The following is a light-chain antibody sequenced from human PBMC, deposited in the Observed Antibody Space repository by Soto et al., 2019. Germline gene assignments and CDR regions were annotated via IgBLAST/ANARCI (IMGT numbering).Light chain of an antibody. Sequence: DMGLTQSADSLALSLSDSPTIKCKSSQSALYRSNNKNYLTWYQQKPGKAPKRLIYAASSLQSGVPSRFSGSGSGTEFTLTISSLQPEDFATYYCLQHNSYPLTLGGRTKVDIK. V-gene: IGKV1-17*01. J-gene: IGKJ4*01. CDR1: QSALYRSNNKNY. CDR2: AAS. CDR3: LQHNSYPLT.